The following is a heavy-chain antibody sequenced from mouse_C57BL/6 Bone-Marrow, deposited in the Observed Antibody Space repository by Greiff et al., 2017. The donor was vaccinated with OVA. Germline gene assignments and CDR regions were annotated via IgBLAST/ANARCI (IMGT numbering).Heavy chain of an antibody. CDR1: GFNFKDDY. J-gene: IGHJ4*01. Sequence: VQLQQSGAELVRPGASVKLSCTASGFNFKDDYMHWVKQRPEQGLEWIGWIDPENGDTEYASKFQGKATITADTSSNTAYLQLSSLTSEDTAVYYCTTRSLLCYAMDYWGQGTSVTVSS. D-gene: IGHD2-1*01. V-gene: IGHV14-4*01. CDR2: IDPENGDT. CDR3: TTRSLLCYAMDY.